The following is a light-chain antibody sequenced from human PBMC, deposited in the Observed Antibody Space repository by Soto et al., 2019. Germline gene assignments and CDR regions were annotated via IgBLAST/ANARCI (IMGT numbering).Light chain of an antibody. CDR2: DAS. V-gene: IGKV1-5*01. Sequence: DIQMTQSLATLSASVGDRVIITCRASQSISSWLAWYQQKQGKVPKLMIDDASSLESGVPSRFSGSGSGTEITLTISSLQPDDFATYYGQQYNTYPWTFGQGTKVEIK. J-gene: IGKJ1*01. CDR3: QQYNTYPWT. CDR1: QSISSW.